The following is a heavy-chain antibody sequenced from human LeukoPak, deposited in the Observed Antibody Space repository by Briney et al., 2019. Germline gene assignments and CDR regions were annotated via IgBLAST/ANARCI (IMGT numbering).Heavy chain of an antibody. D-gene: IGHD3-22*01. CDR3: VRSLYYYDSSGYYHDAFDI. CDR1: GGSFSGYY. CDR2: INHSGST. Sequence: SETLSLTCAVYGGSFSGYYWSWIRQPPGKGLEWIGEINHSGSTNYNPSLKSRVTISVDTSKNQFSLKLSSVTAADTAVYYCVRSLYYYDSSGYYHDAFDIWGQGTMVTVSS. J-gene: IGHJ3*02. V-gene: IGHV4-34*01.